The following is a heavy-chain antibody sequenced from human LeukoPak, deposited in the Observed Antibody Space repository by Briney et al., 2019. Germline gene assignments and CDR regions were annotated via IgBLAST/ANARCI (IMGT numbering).Heavy chain of an antibody. CDR3: ASGGQDCSGGSCYRNWFDP. CDR1: GGSISSGGYS. Sequence: SETLSLTCAVSGGSISSGGYSWSWIRQPPGKGLEWIGYIYHSGSTYYNPSLKSRVTISVDRSKNQFSLKLSSVTAADTAVYYCASGGQDCSGGSCYRNWFDPWGQGALVTVSS. CDR2: IYHSGST. D-gene: IGHD2-15*01. J-gene: IGHJ5*02. V-gene: IGHV4-30-2*01.